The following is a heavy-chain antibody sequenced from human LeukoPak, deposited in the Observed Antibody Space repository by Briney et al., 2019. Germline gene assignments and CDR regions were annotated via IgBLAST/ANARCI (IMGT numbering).Heavy chain of an antibody. CDR1: GCSFSDYY. CDR2: INRRGST. CDR3: ASLLQVRGITVFGS. Sequence: PSETLSLTCAVYGCSFSDYYWSWVRQPPGKGLEWLGEINRRGSTTYNPSLKSRDTISVDTYKKQFSLKVTSVTAADTAVYYCASLLQVRGITVFGSWGQGTLVAVSS. D-gene: IGHD3-10*01. J-gene: IGHJ4*02. V-gene: IGHV4-34*01.